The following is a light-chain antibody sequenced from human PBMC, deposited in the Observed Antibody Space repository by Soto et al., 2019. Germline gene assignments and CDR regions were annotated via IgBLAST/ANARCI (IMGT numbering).Light chain of an antibody. J-gene: IGKJ1*01. V-gene: IGKV1-9*01. CDR1: QDISTY. CDR3: QQLKSYPST. CDR2: AVY. Sequence: DIQLTQSPSFLSASVGDRVTITCRASQDISTYLAWYRQKPKRAPELLIYAVYSLQTGVPARFSGSRSGTDFPLTISSLQPEDFATYYCQQLKSYPSTFGQGTKVEIK.